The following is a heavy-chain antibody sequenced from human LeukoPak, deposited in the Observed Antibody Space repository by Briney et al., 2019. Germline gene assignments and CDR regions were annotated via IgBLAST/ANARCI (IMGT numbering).Heavy chain of an antibody. CDR2: ISSSSSTI. J-gene: IGHJ6*03. D-gene: IGHD6-6*01. CDR3: ARDYSSSPFRVMDYYYMDV. V-gene: IGHV3-48*04. CDR1: GVTFSSYS. Sequence: GGSLTLSCTASGVTFSSYSMNCVRQPPGKGVEWVWYISSSSSTIYYADSVKGRFTISRDTAKMSLYLQVNSLRADDTARYYCARDYSSSPFRVMDYYYMDVWGKGTPVTVSS.